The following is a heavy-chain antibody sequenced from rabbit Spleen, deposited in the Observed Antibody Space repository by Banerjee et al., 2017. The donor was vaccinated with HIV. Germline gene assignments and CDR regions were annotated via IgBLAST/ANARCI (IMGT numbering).Heavy chain of an antibody. V-gene: IGHV1S45*01. Sequence: QEQLVESGGGLVRPGASLTLTCKASGFSFSSGYYISWVRQAPGKGLEWIGCIGTGSGNTYYASWAKGRFTISKTSSTTVTLQMTSLTAADTATYFCARDLSSGTNLWGPGTLVTVS. J-gene: IGHJ4*01. CDR3: ARDLSSGTNL. CDR1: GFSFSSGYY. D-gene: IGHD1-1*01. CDR2: IGTGSGNT.